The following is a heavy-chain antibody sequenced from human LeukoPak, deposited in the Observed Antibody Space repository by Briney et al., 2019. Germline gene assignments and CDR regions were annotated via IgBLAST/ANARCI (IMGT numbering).Heavy chain of an antibody. CDR2: INPSGGST. CDR3: AREGQRGYFDY. D-gene: IGHD3-10*01. CDR1: GYTFTSYY. Sequence: ASVKVSCKASGYTFTSYYMHWVRQAPGQGLEWMGIINPSGGSTSYAQKFQGRVTMTRDMSTSTVYMELSSLRSEDTAVYYCAREGQRGYFDYWGQGTLVTVSS. J-gene: IGHJ4*02. V-gene: IGHV1-46*01.